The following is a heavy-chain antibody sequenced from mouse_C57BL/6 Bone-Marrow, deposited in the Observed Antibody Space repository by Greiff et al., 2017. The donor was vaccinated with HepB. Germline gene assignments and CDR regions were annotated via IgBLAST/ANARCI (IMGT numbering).Heavy chain of an antibody. V-gene: IGHV1-64*01. J-gene: IGHJ3*01. CDR3: ARGGLRRRFAY. CDR1: GYTFTSYW. D-gene: IGHD2-4*01. Sequence: QVQLQQPGAELVKPGASVKLSCKASGYTFTSYWMHWVKQRPGKGLEWIGMIHPNSGSTNYNEKFKSKATLTVDKSSSTAYMQLSSLTSEDSAVYYCARGGLRRRFAYWGQGTLVTVSA. CDR2: IHPNSGST.